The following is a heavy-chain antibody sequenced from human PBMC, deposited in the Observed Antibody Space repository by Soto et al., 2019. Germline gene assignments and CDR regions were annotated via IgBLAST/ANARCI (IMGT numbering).Heavy chain of an antibody. CDR3: ARERGRYCSGESCYPFGP. CDR1: GGAFRGYY. D-gene: IGHD2-15*01. CDR2: INDSGST. Sequence: PSEILSLTCAVYGGAFRGYYWSWIRQPPGKGVEWLGEINDSGSTNYNPSLKSRITISLDTSKKEISLRLSSVTAADTAVYYCARERGRYCSGESCYPFGPWGQGALVTVS. V-gene: IGHV4-34*01. J-gene: IGHJ5*02.